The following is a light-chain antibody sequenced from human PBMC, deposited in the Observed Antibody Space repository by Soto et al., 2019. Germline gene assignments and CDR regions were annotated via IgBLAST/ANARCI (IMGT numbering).Light chain of an antibody. J-gene: IGKJ1*01. Sequence: IVMTQSPATLSVSPGERATLSCRASQSVDSNLAWYQQKPGQAPRLLISGASTRATGIPANFTGSGSGTEFPLSISSLQSEDFAVYYCQQYNNWPPTFGLGTKVEIK. V-gene: IGKV3-15*01. CDR2: GAS. CDR3: QQYNNWPPT. CDR1: QSVDSN.